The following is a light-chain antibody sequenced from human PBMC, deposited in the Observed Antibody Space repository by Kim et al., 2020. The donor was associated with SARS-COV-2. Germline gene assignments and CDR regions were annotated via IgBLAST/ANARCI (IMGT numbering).Light chain of an antibody. V-gene: IGLV2-14*03. Sequence: GQSITISCTGTSSDVGGYNYVSWYQQHPGKAPKLLIYDVSNRPSGVSNRFSGSKYGNTASLTISGLQVEDEADYYCTSYTSSTTYVFGTGTTVTVL. J-gene: IGLJ1*01. CDR2: DVS. CDR3: TSYTSSTTYV. CDR1: SSDVGGYNY.